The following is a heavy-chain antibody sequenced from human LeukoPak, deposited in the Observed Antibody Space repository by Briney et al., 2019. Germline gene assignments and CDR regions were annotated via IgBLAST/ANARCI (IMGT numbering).Heavy chain of an antibody. CDR2: IYPGDSET. Sequence: GESLKISCQGSGYSFTNYWIGWVRQMPGKGLEWMAIIYPGDSETRYSPSFQGQVTISADKSISTAYLQWSSLKASDTAMYYCGMCAGSRYPFDYWGQGTLVTVSS. V-gene: IGHV5-51*01. CDR1: GYSFTNYW. J-gene: IGHJ4*02. CDR3: GMCAGSRYPFDY. D-gene: IGHD3-16*02.